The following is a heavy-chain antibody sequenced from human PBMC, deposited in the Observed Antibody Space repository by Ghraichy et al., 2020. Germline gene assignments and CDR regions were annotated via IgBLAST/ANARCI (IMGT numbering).Heavy chain of an antibody. CDR2: ISYDGSNK. D-gene: IGHD1-7*01. CDR1: GFTFSSYG. Sequence: GGSLRLSCAASGFTFSSYGMHWVRQAPGKGLEWVAVISYDGSNKYYADSVKGRFTISRDNSKNTLYLQMNSLRAEDTAVYYCAKAKTGTTDYGMDVWGQGTTVTVSS. CDR3: AKAKTGTTDYGMDV. V-gene: IGHV3-30*18. J-gene: IGHJ6*02.